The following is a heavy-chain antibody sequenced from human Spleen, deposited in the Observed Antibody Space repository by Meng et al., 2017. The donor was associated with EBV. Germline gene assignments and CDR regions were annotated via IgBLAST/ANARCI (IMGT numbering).Heavy chain of an antibody. CDR2: INHSGST. CDR1: DGSFSAFY. D-gene: IGHD3-10*01. V-gene: IGHV4-34*01. Sequence: QVPHQQWGEGLLTPSETLSLTFAVYDGSFSAFYWNWFRQSPGKGLEWIGEINHSGSTNYNPSLKSRVTMSVDTSKNQFSLKLSSLTAADTAMYYCAIGVTLVRGYWGQGTLVTVSS. CDR3: AIGVTLVRGY. J-gene: IGHJ4*02.